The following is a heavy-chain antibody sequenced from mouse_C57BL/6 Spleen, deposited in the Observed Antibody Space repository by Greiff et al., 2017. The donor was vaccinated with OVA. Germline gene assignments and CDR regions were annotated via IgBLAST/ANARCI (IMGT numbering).Heavy chain of an antibody. Sequence: EVKLVESEGGLVQPGSSMKLSCTASGFTFSDYYMAWVRQVPEKGLEWVANINYDGSSTYYLDSLKSRFIISRDNAKNILYLQMSSLKSEDTATYYCARGDYGYAMDYWGQGTSVTVAS. CDR3: ARGDYGYAMDY. CDR1: GFTFSDYY. CDR2: INYDGSST. J-gene: IGHJ4*01. V-gene: IGHV5-16*01. D-gene: IGHD2-4*01.